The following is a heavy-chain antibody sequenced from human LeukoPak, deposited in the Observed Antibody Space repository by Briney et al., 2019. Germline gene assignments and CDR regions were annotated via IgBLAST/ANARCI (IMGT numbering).Heavy chain of an antibody. V-gene: IGHV5-51*01. Sequence: GESLKISCKGSGYSFTGYWIAWVRQMPRKGLEWMGIIYPGDSDTRYNPSLQGQVTISVDKSITTTYLQWSSLKASDTAMYYCATFRGFGEEWDYWGQGTLVTVSS. CDR3: ATFRGFGEEWDY. D-gene: IGHD3-10*01. CDR2: IYPGDSDT. CDR1: GYSFTGYW. J-gene: IGHJ4*02.